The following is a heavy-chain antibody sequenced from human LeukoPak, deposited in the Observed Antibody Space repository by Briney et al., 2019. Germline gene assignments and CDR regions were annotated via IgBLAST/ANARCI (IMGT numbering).Heavy chain of an antibody. J-gene: IGHJ5*02. CDR1: GYTFTSYG. CDR2: ISAYNGNT. D-gene: IGHD6-19*01. V-gene: IGHV1-18*01. Sequence: GASVTVSRKASGYTFTSYGISWVRQAPGQGLEWMGWISAYNGNTNYAQKLQGRVIMTTDTSTSTAYMELRSLRSDDTAVYYCARDVGSGWPNWFDPWGQGTLVTVSS. CDR3: ARDVGSGWPNWFDP.